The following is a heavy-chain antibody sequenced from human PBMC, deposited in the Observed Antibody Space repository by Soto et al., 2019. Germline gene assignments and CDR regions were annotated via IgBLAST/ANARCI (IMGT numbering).Heavy chain of an antibody. CDR3: ASGGGGGITIFGVANNWFDP. V-gene: IGHV1-18*01. Sequence: QVQLVQSGAEVKKPGASVKVSCKASGYTFTSYGISWVRQAPGQGLEWMGWISAYNGNTNYAQKLQGRVTMTTDTSTSTDYMELRSLRSDDTAVYYCASGGGGGITIFGVANNWFDPWGQGTLVTVSS. D-gene: IGHD3-3*01. CDR2: ISAYNGNT. J-gene: IGHJ5*02. CDR1: GYTFTSYG.